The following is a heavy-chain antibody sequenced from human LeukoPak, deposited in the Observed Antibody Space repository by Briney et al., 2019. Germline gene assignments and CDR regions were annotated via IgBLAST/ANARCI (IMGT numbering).Heavy chain of an antibody. CDR2: MNPNSGNT. Sequence: VASVTVSCTASGYTFTSYDINWVRQATGQGLEWMGWMNPNSGNTGYAQKFQGRVTMTRNTSISTAYMELSSLRSEDTAVYYCARVLWFGEYPFDYWGQGTLVTVSS. CDR3: ARVLWFGEYPFDY. D-gene: IGHD3-10*01. CDR1: GYTFTSYD. J-gene: IGHJ4*02. V-gene: IGHV1-8*01.